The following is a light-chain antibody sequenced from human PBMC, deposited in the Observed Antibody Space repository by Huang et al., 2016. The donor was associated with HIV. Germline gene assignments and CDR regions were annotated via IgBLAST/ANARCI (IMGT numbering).Light chain of an antibody. J-gene: IGKJ2*01. CDR3: QQPGS. CDR2: DTS. V-gene: IGKV3-11*01. CDR1: QSVGGY. Sequence: EIVLTQSPATLSLSPGERATLSCRASQSVGGYLAWYQQKPGQAPRLLIHDTSTRATGSPARFSGSGSETDCTLTISSLEPEDFAVYYCQQPGSFGQGTKVDIK.